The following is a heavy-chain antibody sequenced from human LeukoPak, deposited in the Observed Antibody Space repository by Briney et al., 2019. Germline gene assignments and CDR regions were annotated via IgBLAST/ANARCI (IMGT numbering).Heavy chain of an antibody. V-gene: IGHV3-15*01. Sequence: GGSLRLSCAAPGFTFSNAWMSWVRQAPGKGLEWVGRIKSKTDGGTTDYAAPVKGRFTISRDDSKNTLYLQMNSLKTEDTAVYYCTTEYYYGSGSYYNVVDYWGQGTLVTVSS. J-gene: IGHJ4*02. CDR1: GFTFSNAW. D-gene: IGHD3-10*01. CDR3: TTEYYYGSGSYYNVVDY. CDR2: IKSKTDGGTT.